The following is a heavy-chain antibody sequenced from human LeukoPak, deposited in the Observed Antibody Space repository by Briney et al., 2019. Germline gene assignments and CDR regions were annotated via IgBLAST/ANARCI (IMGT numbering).Heavy chain of an antibody. J-gene: IGHJ4*02. Sequence: PGRSLRLSCVVSGFSFSSYAMHWVRQAPGKGLEWAAVISHDGINKYYADSVKGRFTISRDISKNTLYVQMNSLRGEDTAVYYCARDRREYSSGWYFDQWGQGILVTVSS. V-gene: IGHV3-30*04. CDR1: GFSFSSYA. CDR2: ISHDGINK. D-gene: IGHD6-19*01. CDR3: ARDRREYSSGWYFDQ.